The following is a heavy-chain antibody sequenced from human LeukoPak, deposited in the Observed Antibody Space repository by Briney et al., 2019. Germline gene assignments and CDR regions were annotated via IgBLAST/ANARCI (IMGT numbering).Heavy chain of an antibody. CDR2: ISSSGSTI. Sequence: GGSLRLSCAASGFTFSSYAMSWVRQAPGKGLEWVSYISSSGSTIYYADSVKGRFTISRDNAKNSLYLQMNSLRAEDTAVYYCARADGSTVTTGGAYYYYYGMDVWGQGTTVTVSS. CDR1: GFTFSSYA. D-gene: IGHD4-17*01. J-gene: IGHJ6*02. V-gene: IGHV3-48*04. CDR3: ARADGSTVTTGGAYYYYYGMDV.